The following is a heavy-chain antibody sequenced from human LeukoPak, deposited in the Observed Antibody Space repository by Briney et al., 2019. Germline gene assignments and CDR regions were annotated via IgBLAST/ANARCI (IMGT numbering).Heavy chain of an antibody. CDR3: AKDDSGSYAYYYYYMDV. CDR2: ISGSGGST. D-gene: IGHD1-26*01. CDR1: GFTFSNYA. J-gene: IGHJ6*03. V-gene: IGHV3-23*01. Sequence: GGSLRLSCAASGFTFSNYAMTWVRQAPGKGLEWVSAISGSGGSTHYADSVKGRFTISRDNSKNTLYLQMNSLRADDTAVYYCAKDDSGSYAYYYYYMDVWGKGTTVTVSS.